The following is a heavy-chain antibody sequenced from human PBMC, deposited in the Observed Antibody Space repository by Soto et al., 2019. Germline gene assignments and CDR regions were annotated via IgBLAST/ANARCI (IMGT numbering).Heavy chain of an antibody. CDR2: IYHSGST. J-gene: IGHJ3*02. D-gene: IGHD2-21*02. CDR3: ARNVVVTAGVKSNAFDI. CDR1: GGSISSGGYS. V-gene: IGHV4-30-2*01. Sequence: SETLSLTCAVSGGSISSGGYSWSWIRQPPGKGLEWIGYIYHSGSTYYNPSLKSRVTISVDRSKNQFSLKLSSVTAADTAVYYCARNVVVTAGVKSNAFDIWGQGTMVTVSS.